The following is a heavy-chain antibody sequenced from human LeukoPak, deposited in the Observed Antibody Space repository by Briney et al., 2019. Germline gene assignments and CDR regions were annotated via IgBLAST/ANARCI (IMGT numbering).Heavy chain of an antibody. Sequence: ASVKVSCNASGYTFTHYYIHWVRQAPRHGLQWMGWINPNGGDTKYAQQFQGRVSMTRDTSITTAYMELNRLTSDDTAVYYCTRVFRAADYWGQGTLVIVSS. J-gene: IGHJ4*02. CDR3: TRVFRAADY. D-gene: IGHD2-15*01. V-gene: IGHV1-2*02. CDR1: GYTFTHYY. CDR2: INPNGGDT.